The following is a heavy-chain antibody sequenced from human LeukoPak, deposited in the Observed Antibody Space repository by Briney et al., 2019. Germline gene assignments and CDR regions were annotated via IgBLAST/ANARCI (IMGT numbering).Heavy chain of an antibody. J-gene: IGHJ4*02. CDR1: GYTLTELS. CDR3: ATVTYTRDTYYDYWSGYNYFEY. CDR2: FDPEEGET. V-gene: IGHV1-24*01. D-gene: IGHD3-3*01. Sequence: GASVKVSCKVSGYTLTELSMHWVRRAPGKGLEWMGGFDPEEGETIYAQKFRDRLTMTEDTSTDTAYMELSSLRSEDTAVYYCATVTYTRDTYYDYWSGYNYFEYWGQGTLVTVSS.